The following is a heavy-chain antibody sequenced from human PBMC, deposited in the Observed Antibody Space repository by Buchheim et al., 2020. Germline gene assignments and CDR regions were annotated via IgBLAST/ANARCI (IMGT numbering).Heavy chain of an antibody. J-gene: IGHJ4*02. CDR1: GFTFSDYY. CDR2: ISSSSSYT. CDR3: ARTRTDFDSSGYPIYYFDY. D-gene: IGHD3-22*01. Sequence: QVPLVESGGGLVKPGGSLRLSCAASGFTFSDYYMSWIRQAPGKGLEWVSYISSSSSYTNYADSVKGRFTISRDNAKNSLYLQMNSLRAEDTAVYYCARTRTDFDSSGYPIYYFDYWGQGTL. V-gene: IGHV3-11*06.